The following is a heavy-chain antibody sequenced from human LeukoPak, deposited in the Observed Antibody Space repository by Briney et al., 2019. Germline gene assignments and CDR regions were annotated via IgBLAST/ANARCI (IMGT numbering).Heavy chain of an antibody. CDR3: ARRLGDYGKHFDY. V-gene: IGHV4-61*05. Sequence: PSETLSLTCTVSGGSISSSSYYWGWIRQPPGKGLEWIGYIYYSGSTNYNPSLKSRVTISVDTSKNQFSLKLSSVTAADTAVYYCARRLGDYGKHFDYWGQGTLVTVSS. D-gene: IGHD4-17*01. CDR1: GGSISSSSYY. CDR2: IYYSGST. J-gene: IGHJ4*02.